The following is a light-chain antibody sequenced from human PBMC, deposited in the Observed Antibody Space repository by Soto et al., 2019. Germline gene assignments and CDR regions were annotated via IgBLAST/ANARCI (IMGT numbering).Light chain of an antibody. V-gene: IGKV3-20*01. J-gene: IGKJ1*01. CDR2: GTS. CDR1: QSVSSTY. Sequence: EIVLTQSPGTLSLSPGERATLSCRASQSVSSTYLAWYQQKPGQAPRLLIYGTSTRATGIPDKFSGSGSGTDFTLNISGLEPEDFAVYYCQQYDSSLPWTFGQGTKVEIK. CDR3: QQYDSSLPWT.